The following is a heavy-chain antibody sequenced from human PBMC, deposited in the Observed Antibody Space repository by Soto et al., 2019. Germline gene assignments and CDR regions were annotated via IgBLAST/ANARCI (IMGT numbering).Heavy chain of an antibody. J-gene: IGHJ6*02. V-gene: IGHV1-69*06. CDR2: TIPLFSTS. Sequence: QEQLVQSGPEVKKPGSSVTVSCNASAGTFNNYAICWVRQAPGQGLEWMGGTIPLFSTSSYAQKFQGRVTITADNSTITVYMEMRTLKSEDTAIYYCAIAGGRRYYYSGMDVWGQGTTVTVS. CDR3: AIAGGRRYYYSGMDV. D-gene: IGHD2-15*01. CDR1: AGTFNNYA.